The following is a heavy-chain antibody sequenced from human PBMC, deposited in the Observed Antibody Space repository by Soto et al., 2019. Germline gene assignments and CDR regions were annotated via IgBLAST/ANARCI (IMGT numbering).Heavy chain of an antibody. CDR3: AKTRDLGKCGECPDNVPFDP. J-gene: IGHJ5*02. Sequence: VQLQESGPGLVKPSETLSLTCTVSGGSISSYYWSWIRQPPGKGLEWVSGVSWNSGNIAYADSVRGRFTISRDNAKNSVHLQMNSLRGDDTALYYCAKTRDLGKCGECPDNVPFDPWGQGTLVTVSS. D-gene: IGHD2-21*01. V-gene: IGHV3-9*01. CDR1: GGSISSYY. CDR2: VSWNSGNI.